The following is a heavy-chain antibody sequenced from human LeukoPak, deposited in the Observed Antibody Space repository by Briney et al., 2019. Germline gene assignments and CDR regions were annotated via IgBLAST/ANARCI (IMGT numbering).Heavy chain of an antibody. CDR2: INPNSGGT. D-gene: IGHD3-10*01. V-gene: IGHV1-2*02. CDR1: GYTFTGYY. Sequence: ASVKVSCKAPGYTFTGYYMHWVRQAPGQGLEWMGWINPNSGGTNYAQKFQGRVTMTRDTSISTAYMELSRLRSDDTAVYYCARNMVRGAAYYYMDVWGKGTMVTISS. J-gene: IGHJ6*03. CDR3: ARNMVRGAAYYYMDV.